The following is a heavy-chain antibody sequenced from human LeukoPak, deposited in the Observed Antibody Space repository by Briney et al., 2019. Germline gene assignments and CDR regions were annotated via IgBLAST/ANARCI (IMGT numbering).Heavy chain of an antibody. CDR3: AREDSYYYGSGSYPFDY. D-gene: IGHD3-10*01. Sequence: PGGSLRLSCAASGFTFSSYSMNWVRQAPGKGLEWVSSISSSSNIYYADSVKGRFTISRDNAKNSLYLQMNSLRAEDTAVYYCAREDSYYYGSGSYPFDYWGQGTLVTVSS. J-gene: IGHJ4*02. CDR1: GFTFSSYS. V-gene: IGHV3-21*01. CDR2: ISSSSNI.